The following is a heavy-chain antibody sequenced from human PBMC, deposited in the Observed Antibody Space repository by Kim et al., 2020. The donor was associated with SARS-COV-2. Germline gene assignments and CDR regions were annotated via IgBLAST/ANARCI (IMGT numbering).Heavy chain of an antibody. V-gene: IGHV4-61*01. CDR2: IYYSGST. D-gene: IGHD2-2*02. Sequence: SETLSLTCTVSGGSVSSGSYYWSWIRRPPGKGLEWIGYIYYSGSTNYNPSLKSRVTISVDTSKNQFSLKLSSVTAADTAVYYCARGLYCSSTSCHSSSEGIDYWGQGTLVTVSS. CDR3: ARGLYCSSTSCHSSSEGIDY. J-gene: IGHJ4*02. CDR1: GGSVSSGSYY.